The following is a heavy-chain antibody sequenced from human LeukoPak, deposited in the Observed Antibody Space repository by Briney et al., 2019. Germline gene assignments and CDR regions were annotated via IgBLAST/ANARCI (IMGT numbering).Heavy chain of an antibody. Sequence: GESLKISCKGSGYSFTSYWIGWVRQMPGKGLEWMGIIYPGDSDTIYSPSFQGQVTISADKSISTAYLQWSSLKASDTAMYYCARHVGGYCSGGSCYYYYYMDVWGKGTTVTISS. J-gene: IGHJ6*03. CDR1: GYSFTSYW. V-gene: IGHV5-51*01. CDR2: IYPGDSDT. D-gene: IGHD2-15*01. CDR3: ARHVGGYCSGGSCYYYYYMDV.